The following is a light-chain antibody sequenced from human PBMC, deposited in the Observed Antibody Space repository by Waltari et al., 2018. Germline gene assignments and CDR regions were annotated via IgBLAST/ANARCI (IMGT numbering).Light chain of an antibody. CDR1: PGAVTSVPY. CDR3: LLSFRGPYMV. J-gene: IGLJ2*01. CDR2: DTT. V-gene: IGLV7-46*01. Sequence: QAVVTQEPSLTVSPGGTVTLTCGSSPGAVTSVPYPYWFQQKPGQAPMTLIYDTTIKHSWTPARFSASLLGDKAALTLSGAQPEDEAVYYCLLSFRGPYMVFGGGTKLTVL.